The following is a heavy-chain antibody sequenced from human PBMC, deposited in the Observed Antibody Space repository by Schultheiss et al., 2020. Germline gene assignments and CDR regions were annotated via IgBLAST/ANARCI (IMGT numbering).Heavy chain of an antibody. Sequence: GGSLRLSCAASGFTFSSYGMHWVRQAPGKGLEWVGRIKSKTDGGTTDYAAPVKGRFTISRDDSKNTLYLQMNSLKTEDTAVYYCTTDPGYYDSSGYFDYWGQGTLVTVSS. CDR3: TTDPGYYDSSGYFDY. V-gene: IGHV3-15*01. CDR1: GFTFSSYG. J-gene: IGHJ4*02. CDR2: IKSKTDGGTT. D-gene: IGHD3-22*01.